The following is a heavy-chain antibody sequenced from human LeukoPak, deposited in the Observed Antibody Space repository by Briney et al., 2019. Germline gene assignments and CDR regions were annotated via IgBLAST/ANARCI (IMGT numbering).Heavy chain of an antibody. CDR3: ASDRAFSQFDY. CDR2: IKEDGRRA. V-gene: IGHV3-7*01. Sequence: PGGSLRLSCGASGFSFSTYWMDWVRQAPGKGLEWVASIKEDGRRAVYVDSVRGRFTVSRDNTKNSLFLQMNSLRVDDTAVYYCASDRAFSQFDYWGQGTLVTVSS. D-gene: IGHD3-10*01. J-gene: IGHJ4*02. CDR1: GFSFSTYW.